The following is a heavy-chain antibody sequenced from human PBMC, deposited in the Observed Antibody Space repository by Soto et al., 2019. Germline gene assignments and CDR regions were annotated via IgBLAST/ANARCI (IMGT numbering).Heavy chain of an antibody. CDR1: GGSISSSSYY. Sequence: QLQLQESGPGLVKPSETLSLTCTVSGGSISSSSYYWGWIRQPPGKGLEWIGSIYYSGSTYYNPSLKSRVNISVDTSKNQFSLKLSSVTAADTAVYYCASLHYYYYYMDVWGKGTTVTVSS. V-gene: IGHV4-39*01. CDR3: ASLHYYYYYMDV. CDR2: IYYSGST. J-gene: IGHJ6*03.